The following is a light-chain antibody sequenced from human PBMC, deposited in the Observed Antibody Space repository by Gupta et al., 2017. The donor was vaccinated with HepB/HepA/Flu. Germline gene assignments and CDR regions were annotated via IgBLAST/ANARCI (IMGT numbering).Light chain of an antibody. CDR3: PNWGTGSWV. CDR1: SGHSSFA. Sequence: QLVLTQSPSASASLGASVKLTCTLSSGHSSFAIAWHQQQSEKGPRYLMNLNSDGSHIKGDGIPDRFYAASSASEPYTHISSVLSEEDAAEFYPNWGTGSWVFGGGTKLTVL. J-gene: IGLJ3*02. CDR2: LNSDGSH. V-gene: IGLV4-69*01.